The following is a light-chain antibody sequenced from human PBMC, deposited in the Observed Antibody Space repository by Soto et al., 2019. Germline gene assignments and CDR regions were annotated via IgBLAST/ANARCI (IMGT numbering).Light chain of an antibody. Sequence: EIVLTQSPGTLSLSPGERATLSCRASQSVSSSYLAWYQQKPGQAPRLLIYGASSRATCIPDRFSGSGSGTDFTLTISRLEPEDFAVYYCQQYGSSPYTFGQGTKVDIK. J-gene: IGKJ2*01. V-gene: IGKV3-20*01. CDR1: QSVSSSY. CDR2: GAS. CDR3: QQYGSSPYT.